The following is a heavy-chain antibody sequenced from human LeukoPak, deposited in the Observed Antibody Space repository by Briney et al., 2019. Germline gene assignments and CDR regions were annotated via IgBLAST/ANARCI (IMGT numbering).Heavy chain of an antibody. CDR1: GFTFSSYA. CDR2: ISGSGGST. J-gene: IGHJ4*02. CDR3: AKEYCSGGSCSGY. D-gene: IGHD2-15*01. Sequence: GGSLGLSCAASGFTFSSYAMSWVRQAPGKGLEWVSAISGSGGSTYYADSVKGRFTISRDNSKNTLYLQMSSLRAEDTAVYYCAKEYCSGGSCSGYWGQGTLVTVSS. V-gene: IGHV3-23*01.